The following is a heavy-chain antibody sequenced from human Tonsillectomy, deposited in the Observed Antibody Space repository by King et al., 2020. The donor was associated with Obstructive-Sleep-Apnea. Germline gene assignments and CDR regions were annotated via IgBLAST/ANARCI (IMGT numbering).Heavy chain of an antibody. V-gene: IGHV3-23*04. D-gene: IGHD5-18*01. CDR1: GFTFSNSA. CDR3: AKFIYNYVDYFDY. CDR2: ISLTRAT. Sequence: VQLVESGGGLVQPWGSLRLSCAASGFTFSNSAMSWVRQAPGKGLEWVSTISLTRATYYADSVKGRFTVSRDNSKNTLYLQMNSLRAEDTAVYYCAKFIYNYVDYFDYWGQGTLVTVSS. J-gene: IGHJ4*02.